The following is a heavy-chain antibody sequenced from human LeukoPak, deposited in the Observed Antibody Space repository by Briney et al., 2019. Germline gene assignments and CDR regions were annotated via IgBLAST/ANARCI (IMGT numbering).Heavy chain of an antibody. V-gene: IGHV4-59*01. CDR1: GGSISSYY. D-gene: IGHD3-22*01. J-gene: IGHJ4*02. CDR3: ARVRSGYYYDSSGYAFDY. CDR2: IYYSGST. Sequence: SETLSLTCTVSGGSISSYYWSWIRQPPGKGLEWIGYIYYSGSTNYNPSLKSRVTIPVDTSKNQFSLKLSSVTAADTAVYYCARVRSGYYYDSSGYAFDYWGQGTLVTVSS.